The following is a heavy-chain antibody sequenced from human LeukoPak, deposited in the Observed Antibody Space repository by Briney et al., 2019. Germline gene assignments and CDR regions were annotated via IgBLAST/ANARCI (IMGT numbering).Heavy chain of an antibody. D-gene: IGHD3-3*01. CDR3: ARYRSGSLPYYYYYGMDV. V-gene: IGHV4-34*01. CDR2: INHSGST. J-gene: IGHJ6*02. CDR1: GGSFSGYY. Sequence: SETLSLTCAVYGGSFSGYYWSWIRQPPGKGLEWIGEINHSGSTNYNPSLKSRVTTSVDTSKNQFSLKLSSVTAADTAVYYCARYRSGSLPYYYYYGMDVWGQGTTVTVSS.